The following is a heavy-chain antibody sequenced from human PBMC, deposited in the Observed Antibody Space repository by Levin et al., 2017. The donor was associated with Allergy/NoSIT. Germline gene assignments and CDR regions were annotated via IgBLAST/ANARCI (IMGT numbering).Heavy chain of an antibody. V-gene: IGHV3-74*01. D-gene: IGHD2-2*01. Sequence: LSLTCAASGFPFSSYWMHWVRQAPGKGLVWVSHINSDVSNTNYADSVKGRFTISRDNAKNTLYLQMNSLRAEDTAVYYCARGGCSSTSCLDYWGQGTLVTVSS. CDR2: INSDVSNT. CDR1: GFPFSSYW. CDR3: ARGGCSSTSCLDY. J-gene: IGHJ4*02.